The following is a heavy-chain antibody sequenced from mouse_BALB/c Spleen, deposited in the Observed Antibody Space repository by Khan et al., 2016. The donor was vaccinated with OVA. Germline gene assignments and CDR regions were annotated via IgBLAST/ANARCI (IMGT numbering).Heavy chain of an antibody. Sequence: EVQLQESGPGLVKPSQSLSLTCTVTGYSITSNYAWSWIRQFPGNKLEWMGYISYSGYTNYTPSLKSRISVTRDTSENQFFLQLHSVTTEDTATYYCARQNYYGYALDYWGQGTSVTVSS. V-gene: IGHV3-2*02. CDR1: GYSITSNYA. D-gene: IGHD1-1*01. J-gene: IGHJ4*01. CDR3: ARQNYYGYALDY. CDR2: ISYSGYT.